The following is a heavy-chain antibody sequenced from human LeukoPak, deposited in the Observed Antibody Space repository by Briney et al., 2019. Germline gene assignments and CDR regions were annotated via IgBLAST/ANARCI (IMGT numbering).Heavy chain of an antibody. D-gene: IGHD2-15*01. V-gene: IGHV4-39*07. CDR1: GGSISSSSYY. CDR3: AAGVGYCSGGSCPDNWFDP. Sequence: SETLSLTCTVSGGSISSSSYYWGWIRQPPGKGLEWIGSIYYSGSTYYNPSLKSRVTISVDTSKNQFSLKLSSVTAADTAVYYCAAGVGYCSGGSCPDNWFDPWGQGTLVTVSS. J-gene: IGHJ5*02. CDR2: IYYSGST.